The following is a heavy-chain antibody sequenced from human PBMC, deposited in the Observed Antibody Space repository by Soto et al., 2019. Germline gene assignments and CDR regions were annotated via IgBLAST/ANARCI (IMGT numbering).Heavy chain of an antibody. J-gene: IGHJ5*02. CDR1: GFTFRDTA. CDR3: LLNHVAAATLFDP. CDR2: VRTKSKNFAT. V-gene: IGHV3-73*02. Sequence: EVQLVESGGGLVQPGGSLKLSCAASGFTFRDTAMYWVRQASGKGLEWVGRVRTKSKNFATAYAASLKGRFSISRDDSKNMVYLQMNSLKTEDTAVYYCLLNHVAAATLFDPWGQGTLVIVSS. D-gene: IGHD6-13*01.